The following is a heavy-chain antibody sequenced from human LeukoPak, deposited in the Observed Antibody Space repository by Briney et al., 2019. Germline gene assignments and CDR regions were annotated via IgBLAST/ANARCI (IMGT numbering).Heavy chain of an antibody. V-gene: IGHV7-4-1*01. CDR1: GYTFTIYA. Sequence: GASVNVSFKASGYTFTIYAMNWVRQAPGQGLEWMGWINTNTGNPTYSQGFTGRFVFSLDTSVSTAYLQIGSLKAEDTAVYYCARRPNAFDIWGEGTMVTVSS. CDR2: INTNTGNP. J-gene: IGHJ3*02. CDR3: ARRPNAFDI.